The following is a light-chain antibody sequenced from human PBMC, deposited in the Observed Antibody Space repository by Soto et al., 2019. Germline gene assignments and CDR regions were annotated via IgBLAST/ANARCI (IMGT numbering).Light chain of an antibody. J-gene: IGKJ5*01. CDR3: QQGYGAPIT. CDR1: QTIINY. CDR2: AAS. Sequence: DIQMTQSPSSLSASLGDRVTITCRASQTIINYLNWFQQKPGKAPDLLIYAASSLQSGVPPRFSGSGSGTDFTLTISSLQPEDFATYYCQQGYGAPITFGQGTRLEI. V-gene: IGKV1-39*01.